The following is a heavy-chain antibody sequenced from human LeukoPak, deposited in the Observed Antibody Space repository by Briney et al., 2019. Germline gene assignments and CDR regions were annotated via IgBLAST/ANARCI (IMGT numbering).Heavy chain of an antibody. CDR1: GYTFTSYG. J-gene: IGHJ4*02. Sequence: ASVKVSCKASGYTFTSYGISWVRQAPGQGLEWMGIINPSGGSTSYAQKFQGRVTMTRDMSTSTVYMELSSLRSEDTAVYYCARALFEFDYWGQGTLVNVFS. CDR3: ARALFEFDY. V-gene: IGHV1-46*01. CDR2: INPSGGST. D-gene: IGHD3-3*01.